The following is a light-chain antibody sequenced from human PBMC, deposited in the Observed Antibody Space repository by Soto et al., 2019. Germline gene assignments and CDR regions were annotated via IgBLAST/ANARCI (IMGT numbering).Light chain of an antibody. CDR2: TAA. CDR1: QSINYY. Sequence: DIQMTQSPSSLSASIGDRVIITCRASQSINYYLNWYQQQPGKAPKLLVSTAASLRSGVPARFSGSASGTDVALTISSLQPEDFATYYCQQSFTTPYTFGQGTKLE. J-gene: IGKJ2*01. CDR3: QQSFTTPYT. V-gene: IGKV1-39*01.